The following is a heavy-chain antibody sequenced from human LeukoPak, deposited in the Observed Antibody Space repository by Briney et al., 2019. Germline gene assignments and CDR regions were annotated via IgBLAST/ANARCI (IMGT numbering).Heavy chain of an antibody. V-gene: IGHV1-69*13. CDR1: GGAFSSYA. CDR2: IIPIFGTA. CDR3: ARVRDLRWYGFDY. Sequence: EASVKVSCKASGGAFSSYAISWVRQAPGQGLEWMGGIIPIFGTANYAQKFQGRVTITADESTSTAYMELSSLRSEDTAVYYCARVRDLRWYGFDYWGQGTLVTVSS. J-gene: IGHJ4*02. D-gene: IGHD4-23*01.